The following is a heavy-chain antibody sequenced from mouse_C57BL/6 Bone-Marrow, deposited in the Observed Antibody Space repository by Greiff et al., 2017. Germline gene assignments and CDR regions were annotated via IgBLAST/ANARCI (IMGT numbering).Heavy chain of an antibody. V-gene: IGHV5-4*01. CDR1: GFTFSSYA. D-gene: IGHD1-1*01. J-gene: IGHJ2*01. CDR3: AREDVLSHFDY. Sequence: EVMLVESGGGLVKPGGSLKLSCAASGFTFSSYAMYWVRQTPEKRLEWVATISDGGSYTYYPDNVKGRFPISRDNAKNNLYLQMSHLKSEDTAMYYCAREDVLSHFDYWGEGTALTVSS. CDR2: ISDGGSYT.